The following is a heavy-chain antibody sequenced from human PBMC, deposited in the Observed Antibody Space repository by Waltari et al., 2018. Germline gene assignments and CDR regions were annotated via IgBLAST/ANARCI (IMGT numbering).Heavy chain of an antibody. CDR3: ARDTKDLTQYDFWSGYRGGAFDI. CDR2: IYYSGST. Sequence: QVQLQESGPGLVKPSETLSLTCTVPGGSISSYYWSWIRQPPGKGLEWLGYIYYSGSTNYNPSLKSRVTTSVDTSKNQFSLKLSSVTAADTAVYYCARDTKDLTQYDFWSGYRGGAFDIWGQGTMVTVSS. J-gene: IGHJ3*02. V-gene: IGHV4-59*01. CDR1: GGSISSYY. D-gene: IGHD3-3*01.